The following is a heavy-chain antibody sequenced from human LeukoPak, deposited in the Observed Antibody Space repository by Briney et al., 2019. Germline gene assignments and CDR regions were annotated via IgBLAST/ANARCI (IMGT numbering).Heavy chain of an antibody. V-gene: IGHV1-69*05. J-gene: IGHJ4*02. CDR2: IIPIFGTA. CDR3: ARGPELERFDY. Sequence: SVKVSCQASGGTFSSYAISWVRQAPGQGLEWMGGIIPIFGTANYAQKFEGRVTITTDESTSTAYMELSSLRSEDTAMYYCARGPELERFDYWGQGTLVTVSS. D-gene: IGHD1-1*01. CDR1: GGTFSSYA.